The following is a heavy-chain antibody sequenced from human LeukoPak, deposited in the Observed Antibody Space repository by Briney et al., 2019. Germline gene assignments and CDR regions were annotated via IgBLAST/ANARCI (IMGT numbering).Heavy chain of an antibody. CDR2: IYYSGST. V-gene: IGHV4-59*01. D-gene: IGHD5-18*01. CDR3: ARLNVDTAMEDNWFDP. Sequence: TPSETLSLTCTVSGGSISSYYWSWIRQPPGKGLEWIGYIYYSGSTNYNPSLKSRVTISVDTSKNQFSLKLSSVTAADTAVYYCARLNVDTAMEDNWFDPWGQGTLVTVSS. CDR1: GGSISSYY. J-gene: IGHJ5*02.